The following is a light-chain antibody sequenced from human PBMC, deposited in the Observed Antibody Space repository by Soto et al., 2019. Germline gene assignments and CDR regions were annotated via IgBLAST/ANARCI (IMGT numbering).Light chain of an antibody. V-gene: IGKV3-15*01. J-gene: IGKJ1*01. CDR1: QSVSSN. CDR3: QHYNNWPRQ. CDR2: GAS. Sequence: EIVMTQSPSTRSVSPGERATLSCRASQSVSSNLAWYQQKPGQAPRLLIYGASTRATGIPARFSGSGSVREFTLTISSLQSEDFAVYYRQHYNNWPRQFGRGTKV.